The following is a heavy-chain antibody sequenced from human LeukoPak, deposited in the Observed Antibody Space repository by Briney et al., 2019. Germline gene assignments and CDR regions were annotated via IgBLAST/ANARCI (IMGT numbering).Heavy chain of an antibody. CDR3: ARGYSYGYGLSPDY. CDR1: GFTFSDYY. Sequence: GGSLRHSCAASGFTFSDYYMSWIRQAPGKGQEWVSYISSSGSTIYYADSVKGRFTISRDNAKNSLYLQMNSLRAEGTAVYYCARGYSYGYGLSPDYWGQGTLVTVSS. D-gene: IGHD5-18*01. J-gene: IGHJ4*02. V-gene: IGHV3-11*01. CDR2: ISSSGSTI.